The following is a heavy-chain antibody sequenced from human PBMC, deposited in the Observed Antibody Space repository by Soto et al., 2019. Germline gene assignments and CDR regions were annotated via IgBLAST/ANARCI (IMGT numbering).Heavy chain of an antibody. D-gene: IGHD1-26*01. J-gene: IGHJ4*02. CDR3: AKDRQGSYFDY. Sequence: GGSLRLSCAASGFTFSSYAMNWVRQAPGKGLEWVSTISGSGVSAYYADSVKGRFTISRDNSKNTLYLQMNSLRAEDTAVYYCAKDRQGSYFDYWGQGTLVTVSS. V-gene: IGHV3-23*01. CDR1: GFTFSSYA. CDR2: ISGSGVSA.